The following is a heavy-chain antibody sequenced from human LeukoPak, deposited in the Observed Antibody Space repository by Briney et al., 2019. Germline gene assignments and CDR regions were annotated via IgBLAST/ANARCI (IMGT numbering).Heavy chain of an antibody. CDR2: ISSSSSIM. D-gene: IGHD5-18*01. J-gene: IGHJ4*02. CDR3: ARARGYSYGYSDY. CDR1: GFTFSSYS. V-gene: IGHV3-48*01. Sequence: GGSLRLSCAASGFTFSSYSMNWVRQAPGKGLEWVSYISSSSSIMDYADSVKGRFTISRDNAKNSLYLQTNSLRAEDTAVYYCARARGYSYGYSDYWGQGTLVTVSS.